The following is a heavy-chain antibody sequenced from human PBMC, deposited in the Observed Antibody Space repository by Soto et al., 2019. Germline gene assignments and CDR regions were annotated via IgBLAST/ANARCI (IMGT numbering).Heavy chain of an antibody. V-gene: IGHV3-30*18. D-gene: IGHD3-3*01. CDR1: GFTFRSYG. CDR3: AKDLSTIFDGMDV. CDR2: ISYDGGNK. Sequence: GGSLRLSCAASGFTFRSYGMHWVRQAPGKGLEWVAVISYDGGNKYYADSVKGRFTISRDNSKNTLYVQMNSLRAEDTAVYYCAKDLSTIFDGMDVWGQGTTVTVSS. J-gene: IGHJ6*02.